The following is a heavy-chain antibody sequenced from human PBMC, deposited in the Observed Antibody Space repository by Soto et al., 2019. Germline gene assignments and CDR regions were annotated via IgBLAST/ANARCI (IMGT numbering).Heavy chain of an antibody. Sequence: GGSLRLSCAASGFTFSSYAMHWVRQAPGKGLEWVAVISYDGSNKYYADSVKGRFTISRDNSKNTLYLQMNSLRAEDTAVYYCARDTPPPGYSYGFYFDYWGQGTLVTVSS. CDR2: ISYDGSNK. CDR3: ARDTPPPGYSYGFYFDY. J-gene: IGHJ4*02. CDR1: GFTFSSYA. V-gene: IGHV3-30-3*01. D-gene: IGHD5-18*01.